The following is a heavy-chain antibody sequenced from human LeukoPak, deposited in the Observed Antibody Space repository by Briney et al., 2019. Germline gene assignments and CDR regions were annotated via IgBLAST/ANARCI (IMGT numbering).Heavy chain of an antibody. CDR1: GFTFSRLA. V-gene: IGHV3-23*01. J-gene: IGHJ3*02. D-gene: IGHD2-2*01. Sequence: PGGSLRLSCAASGFTFSRLAMTWVRQAPGKGLEWVSTISASGPYYADAVRGRFTISRDNSRNTLYLQMHSLRVEDTAVYYCARESIVVVPTTMDDASDIWGQGTMVTVSS. CDR2: ISASGP. CDR3: ARESIVVVPTTMDDASDI.